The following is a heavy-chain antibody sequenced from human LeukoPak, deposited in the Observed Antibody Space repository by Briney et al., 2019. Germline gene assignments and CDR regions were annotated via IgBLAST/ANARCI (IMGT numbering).Heavy chain of an antibody. J-gene: IGHJ2*01. CDR1: GFTFSSYS. Sequence: PGGSLRLSCAASGFTFSSYSMNWIRQAPVKGLEWVSSISSSSTYIYYAGSVKGRFTISRDNSKNSLFLQMSSLRAEDTAVYYCARDKGTEGLLPRGDWYFDLWGRGTLVTVSS. V-gene: IGHV3-21*01. CDR3: ARDKGTEGLLPRGDWYFDL. CDR2: ISSSSTYI. D-gene: IGHD3-3*01.